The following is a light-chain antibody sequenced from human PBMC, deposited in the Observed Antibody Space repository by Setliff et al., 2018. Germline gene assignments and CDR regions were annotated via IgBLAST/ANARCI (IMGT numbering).Light chain of an antibody. CDR1: SSDVGGYNY. CDR3: SSYTSSSLYV. CDR2: DVS. Sequence: QSVLAQPASVSGSPGQSITISCTGTSSDVGGYNYVSWYQQHPGKAPKLMIYDVSKRPSGVSNRFSGSKSGNTASLTISGLQAGDEADYYCSSYTSSSLYVFGTGTKVT. V-gene: IGLV2-14*01. J-gene: IGLJ1*01.